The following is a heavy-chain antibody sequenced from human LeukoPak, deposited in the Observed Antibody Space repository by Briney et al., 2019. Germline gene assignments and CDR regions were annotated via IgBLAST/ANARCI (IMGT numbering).Heavy chain of an antibody. CDR3: VIDRYSGSTRQSYYGMDV. J-gene: IGHJ6*02. CDR2: IYYSRST. V-gene: IGHV4-39*01. CDR1: GGSISSSSYY. D-gene: IGHD2-2*01. Sequence: SETLSLTCTVSGGSISSSSYYWGWIRQPPGKGLEWIGSIYYSRSTYYNPSLKSRVTISVDTSKNQFSLKLSSVTAADTAVYYCVIDRYSGSTRQSYYGMDVWGQGTTVTVSS.